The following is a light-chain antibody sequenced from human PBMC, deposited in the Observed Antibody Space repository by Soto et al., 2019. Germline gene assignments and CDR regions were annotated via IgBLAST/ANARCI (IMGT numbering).Light chain of an antibody. Sequence: QSVLTQPPSVSGAPGQRVTISCTGSGSNIGAGYDVHWYQQFPGTAPKLLICGNTNRPSGVPDRFSGSKSGTSASLAITGLRTEDEADYYCQSYDSSLSGTYVFGTGPKVTVL. V-gene: IGLV1-40*01. J-gene: IGLJ1*01. CDR3: QSYDSSLSGTYV. CDR1: GSNIGAGYD. CDR2: GNT.